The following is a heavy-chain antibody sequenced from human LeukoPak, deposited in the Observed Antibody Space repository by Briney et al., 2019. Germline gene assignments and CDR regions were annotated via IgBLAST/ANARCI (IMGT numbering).Heavy chain of an antibody. D-gene: IGHD6-13*01. Sequence: GRSLRLSCAASGLTFSSYGMHWVRQAPGKGLEWVAVIWYDGSKKYYGDSVKGRFTISRDNSKNTLYLQMNSLRAEDTAVYYCAKTRPLDSSSWSHGDYWGQGTLVTVSS. J-gene: IGHJ4*02. CDR3: AKTRPLDSSSWSHGDY. V-gene: IGHV3-33*06. CDR2: IWYDGSKK. CDR1: GLTFSSYG.